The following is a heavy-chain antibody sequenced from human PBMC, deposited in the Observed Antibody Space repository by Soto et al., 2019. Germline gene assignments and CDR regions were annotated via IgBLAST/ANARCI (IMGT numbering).Heavy chain of an antibody. CDR1: GFTFSSYA. Sequence: GGSLRLSCAPSGFTFSSYAMHWVRQAPGKGLEWVSIISDNGSNTYYADSVKGRFTISRDNSKNTLYLQMNSLRAEDTAVYYCAREFCSTLICLSHAFDIWGQGTMVTVSS. CDR2: ISDNGSNT. V-gene: IGHV3-33*01. CDR3: AREFCSTLICLSHAFDI. D-gene: IGHD1-26*01. J-gene: IGHJ3*02.